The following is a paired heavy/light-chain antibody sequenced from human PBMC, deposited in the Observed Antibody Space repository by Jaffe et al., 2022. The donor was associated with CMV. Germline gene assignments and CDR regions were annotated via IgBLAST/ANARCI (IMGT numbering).Light chain of an antibody. V-gene: IGLV2-14*03. Sequence: QSALTQPASVSGSPGQSITISCTGTSSDVGGYNYVSWYQQHPGKAPKLMIYDVSNRPSGVSNRFSGSKSGNTASLTISGLQAEDEADYYCSSYTSSSTPWVVFGGGTKLTVL. CDR3: SSYTSSSTPWVV. CDR1: SSDVGGYNY. CDR2: DVS. J-gene: IGLJ2*01.
Heavy chain of an antibody. V-gene: IGHV3-48*03. J-gene: IGHJ4*02. CDR3: ARARGAAAGTSMPYYFDY. D-gene: IGHD6-13*01. Sequence: EVQLVESGGGLVQPGGSLRLSCAASGFTFSSYEMKWVRQAPGKGLEWVSYISSGGSTIYYADSVKGRFTISRDNAKNSLYLQMNSLRVEDTAIYYCARARGAAAGTSMPYYFDYWGQGTLVTVSS. CDR2: ISSGGSTI. CDR1: GFTFSSYE.